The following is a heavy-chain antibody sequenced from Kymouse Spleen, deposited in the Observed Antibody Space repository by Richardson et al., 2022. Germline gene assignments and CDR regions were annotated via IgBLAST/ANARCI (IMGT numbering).Heavy chain of an antibody. CDR3: ARGDILTGYHYYYGMDV. CDR2: IWYDGSNK. D-gene: IGHD3-9*01. Sequence: QVQLVESGGGVVQPGRSLRLSCAASGFTFSSYGMHWVRQAPGKGLEWVAVIWYDGSNKYYADSVKGRFTISRDNSKNTLYLQMNSLRAEDTAVYYCARGDILTGYHYYYGMDVWGQGTTVTVSS. CDR1: GFTFSSYG. J-gene: IGHJ6*02. V-gene: IGHV3-33*01.